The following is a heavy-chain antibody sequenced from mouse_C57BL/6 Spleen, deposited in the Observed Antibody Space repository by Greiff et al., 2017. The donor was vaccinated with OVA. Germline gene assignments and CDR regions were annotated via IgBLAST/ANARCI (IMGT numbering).Heavy chain of an antibody. D-gene: IGHD2-5*01. V-gene: IGHV5-17*01. CDR3: ARYSNYPYYFDY. J-gene: IGHJ2*01. CDR2: ISSGSSTI. CDR1: GFTFSDYG. Sequence: EVHLVESGGGLVKPGGSLKLSCAASGFTFSDYGMHWVRQAPEKGLEWVAYISSGSSTIYYADTVKGRFTISRDNAKNTLFLQMTSLRSEDTAMYYCARYSNYPYYFDYWGQGTTLTVSS.